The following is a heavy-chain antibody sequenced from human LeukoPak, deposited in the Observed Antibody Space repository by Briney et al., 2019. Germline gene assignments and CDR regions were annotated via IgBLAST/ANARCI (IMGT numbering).Heavy chain of an antibody. CDR1: GFTFSSYA. CDR3: ARGPTTVTVYYYYYGMDV. Sequence: PGGSLRLSCAASGFTFSSYAMSWVRQAPGKGLEWVSGINWNGGSTGYADSVKGRFTISRDNAKNSLYLQMNSLRAEDTALYHCARGPTTVTVYYYYYGMDVWGQGTTVTVSS. CDR2: INWNGGST. D-gene: IGHD4-11*01. J-gene: IGHJ6*02. V-gene: IGHV3-20*01.